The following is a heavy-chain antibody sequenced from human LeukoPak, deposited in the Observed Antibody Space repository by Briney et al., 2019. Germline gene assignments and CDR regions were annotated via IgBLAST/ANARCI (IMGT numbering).Heavy chain of an antibody. D-gene: IGHD3-22*01. Sequence: SETLSLTCAVSGGSISSGGYSWSWIRQPPGKGLERIGYIYHSGSTYYNPSLKSRVTISVDRSKNQFSLKLSSVTAADTAVYYCASEQNYYDSSGYVYWFDPWGQGTLVTVSS. V-gene: IGHV4-30-2*01. J-gene: IGHJ5*02. CDR1: GGSISSGGYS. CDR2: IYHSGST. CDR3: ASEQNYYDSSGYVYWFDP.